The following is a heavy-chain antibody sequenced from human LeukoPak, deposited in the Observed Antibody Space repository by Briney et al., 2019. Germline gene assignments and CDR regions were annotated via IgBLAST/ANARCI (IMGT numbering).Heavy chain of an antibody. CDR1: GFTFSSYG. CDR3: ARQGEREMATTTIAFDI. CDR2: KWYDESNK. Sequence: GGSLRLSCAASGFTFSSYGMHWVRQAPGKGLEWVAVKWYDESNKYYADSVKGRFTISRDNSKNTLYLQMNSLRAEDTAVYYCARQGEREMATTTIAFDIWGQGTMVTVSS. D-gene: IGHD5-24*01. J-gene: IGHJ3*02. V-gene: IGHV3-33*01.